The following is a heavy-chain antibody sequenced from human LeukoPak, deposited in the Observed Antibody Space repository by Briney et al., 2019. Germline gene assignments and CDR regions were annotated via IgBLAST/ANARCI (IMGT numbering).Heavy chain of an antibody. CDR2: ISVNNGNR. J-gene: IGHJ5*02. CDR1: GYTFTNYG. CDR3: ARDFSSGRRGEVSYH. Sequence: AAVKVSCKASGYTFTNYGISWGRQAPGQGLEWMGWISVNNGNRNSAQKFQGRVTMTTDTSTNTAYVELRSLRSDDTAVYYCARDFSSGRRGEVSYHWGEGTLVTVSS. D-gene: IGHD3-10*01. V-gene: IGHV1-18*01.